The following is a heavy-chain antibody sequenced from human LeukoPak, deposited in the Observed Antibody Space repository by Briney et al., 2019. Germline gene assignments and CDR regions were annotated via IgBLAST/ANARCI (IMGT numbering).Heavy chain of an antibody. Sequence: PGGSLRLSCAASGFTFSSYSMNWVRQSPGKGLEWVSSISSSSSYIYYADSVKGRFTISRDNSKNTLYLQMNSLRAEDTAVYYCAKDLGAAGYVSLDYWGQGTLVTVSS. J-gene: IGHJ4*02. CDR2: ISSSSSYI. CDR1: GFTFSSYS. CDR3: AKDLGAAGYVSLDY. V-gene: IGHV3-21*01. D-gene: IGHD6-13*01.